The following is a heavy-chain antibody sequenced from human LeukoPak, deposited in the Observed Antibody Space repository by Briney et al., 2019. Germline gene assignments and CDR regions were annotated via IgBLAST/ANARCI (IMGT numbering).Heavy chain of an antibody. CDR3: ARDRWIGEAYSYYYYMDV. Sequence: GGSLRLSCAASGFTLSNYAIHWVRQAPGKGLEYVSAISRNGDSTFYANSVEGRFTISRDNSKNTLYLQMGSLRTEDMAPYYCARDRWIGEAYSYYYYMDVWGKGTTVTVSS. D-gene: IGHD3-10*01. V-gene: IGHV3-64*01. J-gene: IGHJ6*03. CDR1: GFTLSNYA. CDR2: ISRNGDST.